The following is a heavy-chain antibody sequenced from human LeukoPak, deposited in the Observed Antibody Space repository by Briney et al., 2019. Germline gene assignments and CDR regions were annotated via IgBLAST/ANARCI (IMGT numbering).Heavy chain of an antibody. CDR2: IIPIFGTA. Sequence: SVKVSCKASGGTFSSYAISWVRQAPGQGLEWMGGIIPIFGTANYAQKFQGRVTITADKSTSTAYMELSSLRSEDTAVYYCARSVDRKITMIVVVHAFDIWGQGTMVTVSS. D-gene: IGHD3-22*01. CDR3: ARSVDRKITMIVVVHAFDI. V-gene: IGHV1-69*06. J-gene: IGHJ3*02. CDR1: GGTFSSYA.